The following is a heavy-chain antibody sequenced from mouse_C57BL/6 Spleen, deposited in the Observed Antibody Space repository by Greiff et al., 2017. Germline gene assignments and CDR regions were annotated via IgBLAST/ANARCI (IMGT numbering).Heavy chain of an antibody. CDR2: ISSGGDYI. J-gene: IGHJ4*01. CDR1: GFTFSSYA. D-gene: IGHD1-1*01. CDR3: TRDPHYYGSSYNYAMDY. Sequence: EVQVVESGEGLVKPGGSLKLSCAASGFTFSSYAMSWVRQTPEKRLEWVAYISSGGDYIYYADTVKGRFTISRDNARNTLYLQMSSLKSEDTAMYYCTRDPHYYGSSYNYAMDYWGQGTSVTVSS. V-gene: IGHV5-9-1*02.